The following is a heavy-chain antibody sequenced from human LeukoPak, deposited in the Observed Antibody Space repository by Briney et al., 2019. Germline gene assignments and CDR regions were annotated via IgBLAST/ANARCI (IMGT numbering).Heavy chain of an antibody. CDR1: RYTFTVYY. Sequence: GASVKVSCKSTRYTFTVYYMDELREAPGQGLEWVGWINPNSGGTNDAQKFQGRVTMTRDTSISTAYMEPSRLRPGDSCLFFCARANGYSPTSSDYWGQGTLVTVSS. D-gene: IGHD5-24*01. J-gene: IGHJ4*02. CDR3: ARANGYSPTSSDY. V-gene: IGHV1-2*02. CDR2: INPNSGGT.